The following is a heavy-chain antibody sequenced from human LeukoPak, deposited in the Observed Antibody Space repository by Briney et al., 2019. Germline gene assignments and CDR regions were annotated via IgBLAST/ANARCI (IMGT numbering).Heavy chain of an antibody. V-gene: IGHV3-30-3*01. CDR2: ISYDGSNK. D-gene: IGHD2-21*02. J-gene: IGHJ4*02. Sequence: QPGGSLRLSCAASGFTFSSYAMHWVRQAPGKGLEWVAVISYDGSNKYYADSVKGRFTISRDNSKNTLYLQMNSLRAEDTAVYYCARLIVVVTADVDYWGQGTLVTVSS. CDR3: ARLIVVVTADVDY. CDR1: GFTFSSYA.